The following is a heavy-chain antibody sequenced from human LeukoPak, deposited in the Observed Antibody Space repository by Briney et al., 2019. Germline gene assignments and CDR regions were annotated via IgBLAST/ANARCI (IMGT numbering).Heavy chain of an antibody. CDR2: IIPIFGTA. V-gene: IGHV1-69*13. D-gene: IGHD3-16*02. CDR3: ARGAFMITFGGVIAYDAFDI. Sequence: ASVKVSCKASGGTFSSYAISWVRQAPGQGLEWMGGIIPIFGTANYAQKFQGGVTITADESTSTAYMELSSLRSEDTAVYYCARGAFMITFGGVIAYDAFDIWGQGTMVTVSS. CDR1: GGTFSSYA. J-gene: IGHJ3*02.